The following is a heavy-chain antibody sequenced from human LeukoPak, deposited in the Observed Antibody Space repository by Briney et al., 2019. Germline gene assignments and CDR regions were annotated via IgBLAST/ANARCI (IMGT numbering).Heavy chain of an antibody. J-gene: IGHJ6*03. CDR2: ISSSSSTI. Sequence: GGSLRLSCAASGFTFSSYSMNWVRQAPGKGLEWVSYISSSSSTIYYADSVKGRFTISRDNAKNSLYLQMNSLRAEDTAVYYCARDSSSTVTTFLYYYYMGVWGKGTTVTVSS. CDR1: GFTFSSYS. D-gene: IGHD4-17*01. CDR3: ARDSSSTVTTFLYYYYMGV. V-gene: IGHV3-48*01.